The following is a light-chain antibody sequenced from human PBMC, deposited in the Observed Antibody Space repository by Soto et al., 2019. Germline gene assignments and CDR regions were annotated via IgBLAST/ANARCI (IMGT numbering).Light chain of an antibody. J-gene: IGKJ4*01. CDR2: AAS. CDR3: QKYDSAPLT. CDR1: QGIDSN. Sequence: DIQMTQSPSSLSASVGDRVTITCRASQGIDSNLAWYQQKAGKAPKLLIYAASTLQSGVPFRFSGSGSGTEFTLIISSLQPDDVATYFCQKYDSAPLTVGGGTKVDIK. V-gene: IGKV1-27*01.